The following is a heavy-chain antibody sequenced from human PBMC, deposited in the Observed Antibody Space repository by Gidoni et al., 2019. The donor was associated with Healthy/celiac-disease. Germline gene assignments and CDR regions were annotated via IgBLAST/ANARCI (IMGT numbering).Heavy chain of an antibody. CDR2: IIPIFGTA. CDR1: GGPFSSYA. Sequence: QVQLVQSGAEVKKPGSSVTASCKASGGPFSSYAISWVRQAPGQGLEWMGGIIPIFGTANYAQKFQGRVTITADESTSTAYMELSSLRSEDTAVYYCASGGIIAAASGEGWFDPWGQGTLVTVSS. CDR3: ASGGIIAAASGEGWFDP. J-gene: IGHJ5*02. V-gene: IGHV1-69*01. D-gene: IGHD6-13*01.